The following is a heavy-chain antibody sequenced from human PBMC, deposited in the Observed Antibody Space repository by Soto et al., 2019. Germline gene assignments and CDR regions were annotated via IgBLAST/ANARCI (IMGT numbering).Heavy chain of an antibody. CDR2: ISAYNGNT. V-gene: IGHV1-18*04. CDR3: ARDRYCSGGSCYPGDGMDV. D-gene: IGHD2-15*01. Sequence: ASVKVSCKASGYTFTSYGISWVRQAPGQGLEWMGWISAYNGNTNYAQKLQGRVTMTTDTSTSTAYMELRSLRSDDTAVYYCARDRYCSGGSCYPGDGMDVWGQGTTVTSP. J-gene: IGHJ6*02. CDR1: GYTFTSYG.